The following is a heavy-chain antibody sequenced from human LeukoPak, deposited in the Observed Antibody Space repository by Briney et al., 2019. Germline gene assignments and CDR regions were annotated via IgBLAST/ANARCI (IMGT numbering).Heavy chain of an antibody. Sequence: ASVKVSCKASGYTFTSYGISWVRQAPGQGLEWMGWISAYNGNTNYAQKLQGRVTMTTDTSTSTAYMELRSLRSDDTAVYYCALQTNYYDSSGYYYWGQGTLVTVSS. J-gene: IGHJ4*02. D-gene: IGHD3-22*01. V-gene: IGHV1-18*01. CDR1: GYTFTSYG. CDR2: ISAYNGNT. CDR3: ALQTNYYDSSGYYY.